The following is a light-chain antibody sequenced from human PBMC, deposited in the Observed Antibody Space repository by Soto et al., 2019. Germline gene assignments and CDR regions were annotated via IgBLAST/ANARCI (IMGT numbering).Light chain of an antibody. V-gene: IGLV2-14*03. CDR2: DVS. CDR1: SSDIGGYNY. J-gene: IGLJ3*02. Sequence: QSALTQPASVSGSPGQSITISCTGTSSDIGGYNYVSWFQHHPGKAPKLIIFDVSNRPSGVSNRFSGSKSGNTASLTISGLQAEDEADYYCSSYTSTSTLGVFGGGTKVTVL. CDR3: SSYTSTSTLGV.